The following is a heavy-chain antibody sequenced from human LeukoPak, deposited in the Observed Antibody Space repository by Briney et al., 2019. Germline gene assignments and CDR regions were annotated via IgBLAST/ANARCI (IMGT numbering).Heavy chain of an antibody. CDR1: GGSISSGGYS. Sequence: SETLSLTCAVSGGSISSGGYSWSWIRQPPGKGLEWIGYIYHSGSTYYNPSLKSRVTISVDRSKNQFSLKLSSVIAADTAVYYCARGVATIRWYFDLWGRGTLVTVSS. D-gene: IGHD5-24*01. V-gene: IGHV4-30-2*01. J-gene: IGHJ2*01. CDR2: IYHSGST. CDR3: ARGVATIRWYFDL.